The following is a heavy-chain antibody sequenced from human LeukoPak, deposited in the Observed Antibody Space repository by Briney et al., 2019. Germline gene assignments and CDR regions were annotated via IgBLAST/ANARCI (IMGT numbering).Heavy chain of an antibody. CDR2: ISSSSSYI. D-gene: IGHD4-23*01. CDR1: GFTFSSYS. V-gene: IGHV3-21*01. Sequence: GGSLRLSCAASGFTFSSYSMNWVRQAPGKGLEWASSISSSSSYIYYADSVKGRFTISRDDAKNSLYLQMNSLRAEDTAVYYCAREVALPRWSYFDYWGQGTLVTVSS. CDR3: AREVALPRWSYFDY. J-gene: IGHJ4*02.